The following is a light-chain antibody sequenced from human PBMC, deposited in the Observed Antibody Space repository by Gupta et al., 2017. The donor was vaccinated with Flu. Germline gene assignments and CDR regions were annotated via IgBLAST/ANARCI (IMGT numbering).Light chain of an antibody. CDR3: QVWDSSSDHTVV. V-gene: IGLV3-21*03. CDR2: YDS. J-gene: IGLJ2*01. CDR1: NIESKR. Sequence: KTARITSGGNNIESKRGHWYQQKPGQDPVVVVDYDSDRPSGIPDRFSGATTGNTATLITSRGEGGDEADEYWQVWDSSSDHTVVFGGGNKLTVL.